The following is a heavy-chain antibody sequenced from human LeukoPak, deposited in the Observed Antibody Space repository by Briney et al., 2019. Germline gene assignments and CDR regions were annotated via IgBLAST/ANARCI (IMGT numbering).Heavy chain of an antibody. CDR2: INWNGGST. J-gene: IGHJ3*02. Sequence: GGSLRLSCAASGFTFDDYGMSWVRQAPGKGLEWVSGINWNGGSTGYADSVKGRFTISRDNAKSSLYLQMNSLRAEDTALYYCARGQDLLKYYYDSSGPSVDAFDIWGQGTMVTVSS. V-gene: IGHV3-20*04. D-gene: IGHD3-22*01. CDR1: GFTFDDYG. CDR3: ARGQDLLKYYYDSSGPSVDAFDI.